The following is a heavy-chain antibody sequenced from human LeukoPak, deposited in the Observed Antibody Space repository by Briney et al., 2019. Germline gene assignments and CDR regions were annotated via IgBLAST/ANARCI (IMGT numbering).Heavy chain of an antibody. J-gene: IGHJ4*02. Sequence: PGGSLRLSCAASGFTFSSFEMNWVRQAPGKGLEWVSYISNSGSTIYYADSVKGRFTISRDNAKNSLYLQMTSLRAEDTAVYFCARTTYHYANSGSSPVDYWGQGTLVTVSS. CDR3: ARTTYHYANSGSSPVDY. D-gene: IGHD3-22*01. CDR2: ISNSGSTI. CDR1: GFTFSSFE. V-gene: IGHV3-48*03.